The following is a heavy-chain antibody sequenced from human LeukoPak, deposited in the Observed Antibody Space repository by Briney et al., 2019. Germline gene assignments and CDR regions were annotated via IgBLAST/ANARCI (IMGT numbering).Heavy chain of an antibody. CDR2: IYYSGST. CDR3: ARGAVAGTRWFDP. J-gene: IGHJ5*02. V-gene: IGHV4-59*01. CDR1: GGSISSYY. D-gene: IGHD6-19*01. Sequence: SETLSLTCTVSGGSISSYYWSWIRQPPGKGLEWIGYIYYSGSTNYNPSLKSRVTISVDTSKNQFSLKLSSVTAGVTAVYYCARGAVAGTRWFDPWGQGTLVTVSS.